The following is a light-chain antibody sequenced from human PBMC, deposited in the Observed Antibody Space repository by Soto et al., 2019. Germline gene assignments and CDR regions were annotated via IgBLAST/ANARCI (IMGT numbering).Light chain of an antibody. Sequence: EIVMTQSPATLSVSPGERATLSYRASQSVSSNLAWYQQKPGQAPRLLIYGASTRATGIPARFSGSGSGTEFTLTISSLQSEDFAVYYCQQYNNWPPRITFGPGTKVDIK. J-gene: IGKJ3*01. CDR1: QSVSSN. CDR3: QQYNNWPPRIT. CDR2: GAS. V-gene: IGKV3-15*01.